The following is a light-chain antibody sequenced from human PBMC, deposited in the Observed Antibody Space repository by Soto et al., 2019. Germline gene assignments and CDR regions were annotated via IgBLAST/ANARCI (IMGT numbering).Light chain of an antibody. CDR1: SSDIGAYNY. CDR3: SSYSSTSTLYV. V-gene: IGLV2-14*01. J-gene: IGLJ1*01. Sequence: QSVLTQPASVSGSPGQSITISCIGTSSDIGAYNYVSWYQQHPGKVPKLMIYEVTNRPSGPSNRFSGSKSGNTASLTISGLQAEDEAEYFCSSYSSTSTLYVFGTGTKVTVL. CDR2: EVT.